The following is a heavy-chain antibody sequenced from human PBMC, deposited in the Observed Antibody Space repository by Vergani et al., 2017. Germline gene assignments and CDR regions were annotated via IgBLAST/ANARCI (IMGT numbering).Heavy chain of an antibody. Sequence: QVQLQESGPGLVKPSQTLSLTCSVSFDSIRNLYCNWIRQPPGKGLEWIGSIHYSENTNYNPSLKTRVTISVYTSKNQFSLTLTSVTAADTAVYYCASDTHSGQRADRWGQGILVTVTS. D-gene: IGHD6-19*01. CDR1: FDSIRNLY. CDR3: ASDTHSGQRADR. J-gene: IGHJ5*02. V-gene: IGHV4-59*11. CDR2: IHYSENT.